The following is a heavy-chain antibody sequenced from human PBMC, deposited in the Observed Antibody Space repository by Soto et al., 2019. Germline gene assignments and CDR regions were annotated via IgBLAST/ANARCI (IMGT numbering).Heavy chain of an antibody. CDR3: ARVNVVVVAATREYYFDY. CDR1: GYTFTGYY. Sequence: ASVKVSCKASGYTFTGYYMHWVRQAPGQGLEWMGWINPNSGGTNYAQKFEGRVTMTRDASISTADMELSRLRSDDTAVYYCARVNVVVVAATREYYFDYWGQGTLVTVSS. D-gene: IGHD2-15*01. CDR2: INPNSGGT. J-gene: IGHJ4*02. V-gene: IGHV1-2*02.